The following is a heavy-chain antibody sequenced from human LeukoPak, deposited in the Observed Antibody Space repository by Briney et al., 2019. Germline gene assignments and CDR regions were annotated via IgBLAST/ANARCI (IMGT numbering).Heavy chain of an antibody. CDR3: ASVPATIEYSSSDDY. V-gene: IGHV4-39*01. CDR2: IYYSGST. CDR1: GGSISSYY. J-gene: IGHJ4*02. D-gene: IGHD6-6*01. Sequence: SETLSLTCTVSGGSISSYYWGWIRQPPGKGLEWIGSIYYSGSTYYNPFLKSRVTISVDTSKNQFSLKLSSVTAAETAVYSCASVPATIEYSSSDDYWGQGTLVTVSS.